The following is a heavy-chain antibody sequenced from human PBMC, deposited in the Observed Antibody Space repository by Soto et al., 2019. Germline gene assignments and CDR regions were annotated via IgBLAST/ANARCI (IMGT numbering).Heavy chain of an antibody. J-gene: IGHJ4*02. CDR1: GFTFSSDG. CDR3: AKDRSTTWSFDY. Sequence: GGSLRLSCAASGFTFSSDGMHWVRQAPGKGLERVAVISYDGSDKYYADSVKGRFTISRDDSKNTLYLQMNSLRDEDTAVYYCAKDRSTTWSFDYWGQGTLVIVSS. V-gene: IGHV3-30*18. CDR2: ISYDGSDK. D-gene: IGHD6-13*01.